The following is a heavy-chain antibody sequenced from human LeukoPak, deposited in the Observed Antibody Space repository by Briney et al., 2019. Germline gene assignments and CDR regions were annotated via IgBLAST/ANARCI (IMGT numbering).Heavy chain of an antibody. CDR2: IKQDGSEK. D-gene: IGHD6-13*01. V-gene: IGHV3-7*01. CDR1: GFTFSSYA. J-gene: IGHJ6*03. Sequence: GGSLRLSCAASGFTFSSYAMNWVRQPPGKGLERVANIKQDGSEKYYVDSVKGRFTISRDNAKNSLYLQMNSLRAEDTAVYYCARVGVAAAGMWAYYYYYMDVWGKGTTVTVSS. CDR3: ARVGVAAAGMWAYYYYYMDV.